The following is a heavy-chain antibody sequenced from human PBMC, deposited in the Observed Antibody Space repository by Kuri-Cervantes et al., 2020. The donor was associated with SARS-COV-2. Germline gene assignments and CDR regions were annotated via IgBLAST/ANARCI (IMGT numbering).Heavy chain of an antibody. CDR3: ARDKRNHWSIASATDP. CDR2: IRYDGSNK. D-gene: IGHD6-6*01. Sequence: GESLKISCAASGFTFSSYGMHWVRQAPGKGLEWVAFIRYDGSNKYYADSVKGRFTISRDNSKNTLYLQMNSLRAEDTAVYYCARDKRNHWSIASATDPWGQGTLVTVSS. CDR1: GFTFSSYG. V-gene: IGHV3-30*02. J-gene: IGHJ5*02.